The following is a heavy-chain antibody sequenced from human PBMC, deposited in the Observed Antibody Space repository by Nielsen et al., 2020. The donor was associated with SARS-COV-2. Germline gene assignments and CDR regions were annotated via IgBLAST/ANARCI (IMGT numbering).Heavy chain of an antibody. D-gene: IGHD6-6*01. Sequence: SETLSLTCTVSGGSTSNFYWNWIRQPPGKGLEWIGYISYSGSINFNPSLNSRVTMSLDPSNSQFSLKVSSVTAADTAVYYCARVSAPLVRLDYWGQGTLVTVSS. CDR2: ISYSGSI. CDR1: GGSTSNFY. V-gene: IGHV4-59*01. CDR3: ARVSAPLVRLDY. J-gene: IGHJ4*02.